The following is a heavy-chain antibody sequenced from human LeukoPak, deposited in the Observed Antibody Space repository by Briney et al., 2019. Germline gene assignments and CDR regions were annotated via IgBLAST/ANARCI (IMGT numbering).Heavy chain of an antibody. Sequence: ASVTVSCKASGYTFTSYGISWVRQAPGQGLEWMGWISAYSGNTNYAQKLQGRVTMTTDTSTSTAYMELRSLRSDDTAVYYCARVCRGGYCSSTSSFDYWGQGTLVTVSS. CDR3: ARVCRGGYCSSTSSFDY. V-gene: IGHV1-18*01. D-gene: IGHD2-2*01. CDR2: ISAYSGNT. CDR1: GYTFTSYG. J-gene: IGHJ4*02.